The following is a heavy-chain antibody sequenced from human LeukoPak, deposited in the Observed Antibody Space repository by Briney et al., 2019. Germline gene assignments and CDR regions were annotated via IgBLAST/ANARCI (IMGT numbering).Heavy chain of an antibody. J-gene: IGHJ6*03. CDR1: GGSISSYY. CDR2: IYYSGST. CDR3: ASLGLYNYYMDV. D-gene: IGHD7-27*01. V-gene: IGHV4-59*01. Sequence: SETLSPTCTVSGGSISSYYWSWIRQPPGKGLEWIGYIYYSGSTNYNPSLKSRVTISVDTSKNQFSLKLSSVTAADTAVYYCASLGLYNYYMDVWGKGTTVTVSS.